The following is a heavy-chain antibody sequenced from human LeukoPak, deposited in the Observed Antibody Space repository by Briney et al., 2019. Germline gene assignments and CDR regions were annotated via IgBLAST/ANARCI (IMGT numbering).Heavy chain of an antibody. CDR2: IYPGDSDT. V-gene: IGHV5-51*01. D-gene: IGHD1-26*01. CDR3: ARAGNVVGATTHDY. CDR1: GYSFTTYW. Sequence: GESLKISCKGSGYSFTTYWISWVRQMPGKGLEWMGIIYPGDSDTRYSPSFQGQVTISADKTISTAYLQWSSLKASDTAMYYCARAGNVVGATTHDYWGQGTLVTVSS. J-gene: IGHJ4*02.